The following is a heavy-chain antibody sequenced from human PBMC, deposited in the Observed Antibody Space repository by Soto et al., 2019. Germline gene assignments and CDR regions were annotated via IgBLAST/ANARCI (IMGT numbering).Heavy chain of an antibody. Sequence: RLSCADSGFRFSSYSMSWVRQTPGKGLEWVAAITATGDRTYYADSVTGRFTISRGNSKKTHYLQMTSLRAEDTAMYYCATMNGYFEYWGQGTPVTVSS. V-gene: IGHV3-23*01. CDR1: GFRFSSYS. J-gene: IGHJ4*02. CDR3: ATMNGYFEY. D-gene: IGHD3-22*01. CDR2: ITATGDRT.